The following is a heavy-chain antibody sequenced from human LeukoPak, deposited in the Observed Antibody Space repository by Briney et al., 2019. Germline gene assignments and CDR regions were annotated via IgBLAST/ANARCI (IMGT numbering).Heavy chain of an antibody. D-gene: IGHD6-19*01. Sequence: SGGSLRLSCAASGFTFSSSWMTWVRQAPGKGLEWVAHIKEDGTEQYYVDSVKGRFTISRDNAKNSVYLQMNSLRAEDTAVYYCARWSSGWEFDYWGQGTLVSVSS. V-gene: IGHV3-7*05. CDR1: GFTFSSSW. CDR2: IKEDGTEQ. J-gene: IGHJ4*02. CDR3: ARWSSGWEFDY.